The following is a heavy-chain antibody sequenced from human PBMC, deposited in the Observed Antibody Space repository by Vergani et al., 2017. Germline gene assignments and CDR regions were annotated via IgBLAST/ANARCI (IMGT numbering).Heavy chain of an antibody. J-gene: IGHJ6*02. CDR3: ASGYYYDSSGYDFSYYYYYGMDV. V-gene: IGHV4-30-4*08. Sequence: QVQLQESGPGLVKPSQTLSLTCTVSGGSISSGDYYWSWIRQPPGKGLEWIGYIYYSGSTYYNPSLKSRVTISVDTSKNQFSLKLSSVTAADTAVYYCASGYYYDSSGYDFSYYYYYGMDVWGQGTRVTVSS. CDR2: IYYSGST. CDR1: GGSISSGDYY. D-gene: IGHD3-22*01.